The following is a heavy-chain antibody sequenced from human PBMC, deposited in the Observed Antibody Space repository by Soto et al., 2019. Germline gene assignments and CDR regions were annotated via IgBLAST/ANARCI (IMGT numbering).Heavy chain of an antibody. CDR3: ARGGWDYYDSSGHRDAFDI. J-gene: IGHJ3*02. D-gene: IGHD3-22*01. CDR2: IWYDGSNK. Sequence: GGSLRLSCAASGFTFSSYGMHWVRQAPGKGLEWVAVIWYDGSNKYYADSMKGRFTISRDNSKNTLYLQMNSLRAEDTAVYYCARGGWDYYDSSGHRDAFDIWGQGTMVTVSS. V-gene: IGHV3-33*01. CDR1: GFTFSSYG.